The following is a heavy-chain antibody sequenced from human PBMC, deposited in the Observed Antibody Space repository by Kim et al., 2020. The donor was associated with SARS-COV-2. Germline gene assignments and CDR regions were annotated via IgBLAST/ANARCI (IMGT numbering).Heavy chain of an antibody. CDR1: GFTFSNAW. V-gene: IGHV3-15*01. CDR3: TTTGDDVVPATKIDY. J-gene: IGHJ4*02. Sequence: GGSLRLSCAASGFTFSNAWMSWVRQAPGKGLEWVGRIKSKTDGGTTDYAAPVKGRFTISRDDSKNTLYLQMNSLKTEDTAVYYCTTTGDDVVPATKIDYWGQGTLVTVSS. D-gene: IGHD2-2*01. CDR2: IKSKTDGGTT.